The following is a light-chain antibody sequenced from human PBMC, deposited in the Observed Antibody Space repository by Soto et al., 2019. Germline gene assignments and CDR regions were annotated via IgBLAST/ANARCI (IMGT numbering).Light chain of an antibody. CDR1: SSNIGSNT. CDR3: AAWDDSLNGGV. V-gene: IGLV1-44*01. CDR2: SNN. J-gene: IGLJ3*02. Sequence: QSVLTQPPSASGIPGQRVTISCSGSSSNIGSNTVNWYQQLPGTAPKLLIYSNNQRPSGVPDRFSGSKSGTSASLAISGLQSEDEADYYCAAWDDSLNGGVFGGGTQLTVL.